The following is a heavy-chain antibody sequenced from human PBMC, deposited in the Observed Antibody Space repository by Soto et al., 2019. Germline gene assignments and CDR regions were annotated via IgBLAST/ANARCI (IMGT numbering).Heavy chain of an antibody. CDR3: LRGNSGYGNFDY. V-gene: IGHV3-74*01. CDR1: GFTFSSYW. D-gene: IGHD5-12*01. Sequence: PGGALRRFWAASGFTFSSYWMHWVRQVPGKGLVWVSRIKGDGSETNYADSVNGRFTISRDNAKNTLYLQLNSLRAEDTAVYYCLRGNSGYGNFDYWGQGTRATVSS. J-gene: IGHJ4*02. CDR2: IKGDGSET.